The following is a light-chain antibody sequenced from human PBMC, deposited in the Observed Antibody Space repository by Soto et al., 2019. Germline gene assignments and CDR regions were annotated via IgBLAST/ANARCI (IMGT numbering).Light chain of an antibody. Sequence: YELTQPPSVSVAPGKTARISCGGNNIGSKSVHWYQQKPGQAPVLVIYYDSDRPSGIPERFSGSNSGNTATLTISRVEAGDEADYYCQVWDSSSDHPYVFGTGTKLTVL. CDR3: QVWDSSSDHPYV. J-gene: IGLJ1*01. V-gene: IGLV3-21*04. CDR2: YDS. CDR1: NIGSKS.